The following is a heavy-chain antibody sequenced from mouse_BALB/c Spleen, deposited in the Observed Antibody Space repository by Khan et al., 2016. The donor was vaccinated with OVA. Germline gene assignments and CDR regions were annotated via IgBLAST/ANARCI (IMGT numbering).Heavy chain of an antibody. D-gene: IGHD1-2*01. J-gene: IGHJ2*01. CDR1: GYSITSGYG. Sequence: EVQLQQSGPGLVKPSQSLSLTCTVTGYSITSGYGWNWIRQFPGNKLEWMGYISYSGSTTYNPSLKSRISITRDTSKNQFFLQLNSVTTEDTATYYCARTARIKYWGQGTTLTVSS. CDR2: ISYSGST. CDR3: ARTARIKY. V-gene: IGHV3-2*02.